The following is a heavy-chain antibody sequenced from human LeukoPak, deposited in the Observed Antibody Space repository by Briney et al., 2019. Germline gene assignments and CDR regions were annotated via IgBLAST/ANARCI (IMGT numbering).Heavy chain of an antibody. CDR3: ARRGPTTVTTFLDY. J-gene: IGHJ4*02. CDR1: GGSFSGYY. CDR2: IYYSGST. Sequence: PSETLSLTCAVYGGSFSGYYWSWIRQPPGKGLEWIGYIYYSGSTNYNPSLKSRVTISVDTSKNQFSLKLSSVTAADTAVYYCARRGPTTVTTFLDYWGQGTLVTVSS. V-gene: IGHV4-59*08. D-gene: IGHD4-11*01.